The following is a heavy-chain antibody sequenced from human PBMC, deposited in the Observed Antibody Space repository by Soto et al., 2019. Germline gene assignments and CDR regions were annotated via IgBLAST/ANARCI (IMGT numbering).Heavy chain of an antibody. CDR2: ASSGGIS. V-gene: IGHV4-39*01. CDR3: GRHWRETGTYAQPLDN. CDR1: GGSVNSRTYY. D-gene: IGHD1-1*01. Sequence: PSDTLSLTCSVSGGSVNSRTYYWGWVRQPPGKGLEWIGSASSGGISYHNPSLKSRVTIAIDTSKNHLSLQLTSATAADTAVYYCGRHWRETGTYAQPLDNWGQGTLVTVSS. J-gene: IGHJ4*02.